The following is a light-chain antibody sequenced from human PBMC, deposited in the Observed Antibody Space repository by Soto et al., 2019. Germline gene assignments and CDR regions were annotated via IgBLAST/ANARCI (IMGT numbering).Light chain of an antibody. V-gene: IGKV3-11*01. J-gene: IGKJ1*01. CDR1: QAVNTR. CDR3: HQRQSWPRT. CDR2: LAS. Sequence: EIVLTQSPATLSSFPGDRVTLSCRASQAVNTRLAWYQHKPGQAPRLLNYLASNRAAGVPARFSGSGSGTDFTLTISNVEPEDFAVYYCHQRQSWPRTFGQGTTVDIK.